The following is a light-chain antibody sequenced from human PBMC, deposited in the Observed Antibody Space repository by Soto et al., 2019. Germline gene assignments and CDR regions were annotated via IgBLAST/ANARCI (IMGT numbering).Light chain of an antibody. CDR3: QKYNSPPQT. J-gene: IGKJ1*01. CDR1: QGISDY. Sequence: DIQMTQSPSSLSASVGDRVTITCRASQGISDYLAWYQQKPGKLPKLLIYAASTLQSGVPSRFSGSGSGTDFTLTISSRRPEDVATYYCQKYNSPPQTFGQGTQVEIQ. CDR2: AAS. V-gene: IGKV1-27*01.